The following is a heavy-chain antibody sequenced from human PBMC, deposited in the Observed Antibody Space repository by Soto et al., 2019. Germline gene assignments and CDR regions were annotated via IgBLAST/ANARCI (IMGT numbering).Heavy chain of an antibody. CDR3: VREDDGGDRDYYGLDV. D-gene: IGHD2-21*02. CDR2: IHYTGSV. CDR1: GGSLNSEHYH. Sequence: QIQLQESGPGLVRPSQTLSLTCTVSGGSLNSEHYHWTWIRQAPGKGLEWIGYIHYTGSVRYNPSLPSRITMPVDTYKNLFSLNLSSVTAADTAVYFCVREDDGGDRDYYGLDVWGQGTMVTVSS. J-gene: IGHJ6*02. V-gene: IGHV4-30-4*01.